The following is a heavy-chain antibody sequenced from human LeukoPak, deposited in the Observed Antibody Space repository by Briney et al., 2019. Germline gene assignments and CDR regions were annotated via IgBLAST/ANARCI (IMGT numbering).Heavy chain of an antibody. Sequence: PGGSLRLSCAASGFTFSGSVMHWVRQASGKGLEWVGRITSKPNSYATVYAASVKGRFTISSDDSKNTAYLQMNSLKTEDTAVYYCTGGSGWYSPDYWGQGTLVTVSS. CDR2: ITSKPNSYAT. D-gene: IGHD6-19*01. V-gene: IGHV3-73*01. CDR1: GFTFSGSV. CDR3: TGGSGWYSPDY. J-gene: IGHJ4*02.